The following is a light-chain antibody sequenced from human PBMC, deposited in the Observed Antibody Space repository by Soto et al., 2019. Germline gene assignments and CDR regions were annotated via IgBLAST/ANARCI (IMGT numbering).Light chain of an antibody. J-gene: IGKJ5*01. CDR3: QQRAGSST. Sequence: EIGLTQSAVTLSWSPGERATLSCRASQSVSNQLAWYQQKPVQAPRLLIYDASRRVTGIPPRFSGSGSGTDFTLTLSSLEPEDFAVYYCQQRAGSSTFGQGTRLEIK. CDR1: QSVSNQ. CDR2: DAS. V-gene: IGKV3-11*01.